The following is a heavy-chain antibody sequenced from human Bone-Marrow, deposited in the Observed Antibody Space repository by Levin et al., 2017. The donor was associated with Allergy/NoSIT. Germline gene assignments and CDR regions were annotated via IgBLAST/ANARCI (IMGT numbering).Heavy chain of an antibody. V-gene: IGHV1-69*01. CDR3: ARDLGPYGSGSYHGY. CDR1: GGTFSRSA. J-gene: IGHJ4*02. D-gene: IGHD3-10*01. Sequence: PGESLKISCKASGGTFSRSAFSWVRQVPGQGLEWIGQIIPVFSTTNYAQKFQGRVTMTADESTSTAYMELSSLRSEDTAVYYCARDLGPYGSGSYHGYWGQGTLVTVSS. CDR2: IIPVFSTT.